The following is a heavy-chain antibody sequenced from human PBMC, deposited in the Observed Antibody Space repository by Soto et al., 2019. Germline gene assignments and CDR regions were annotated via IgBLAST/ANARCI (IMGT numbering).Heavy chain of an antibody. V-gene: IGHV1-18*01. CDR2: ISTYNGNT. CDR3: GIVKVTAYHNWYAP. Sequence: ASLNVSCKASGYTFTIYGISRVRQAPVQGLEWMSWISTYNGNTNYAQRLQGRVTMTTDTSTSTAYMELRSLRSDDTAVYYCGIVKVTAYHNWYAPWRQGALVTVSS. J-gene: IGHJ5*02. CDR1: GYTFTIYG. D-gene: IGHD2-21*02.